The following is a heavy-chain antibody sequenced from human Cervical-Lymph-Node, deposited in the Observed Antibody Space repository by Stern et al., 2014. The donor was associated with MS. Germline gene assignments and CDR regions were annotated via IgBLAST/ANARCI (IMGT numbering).Heavy chain of an antibody. CDR1: GFTFSSYS. V-gene: IGHV3-21*01. CDR2: ISSSSSYI. D-gene: IGHD2-2*01. Sequence: EVQLVESGGGLVKPGGSLRLSCAASGFTFSSYSMNWVRQAPGKGLEWVSSISSSSSYIYYADSVKGRFTISRDNAKNSLCLQMNSLRAEDTAVYYCARDPGRIVVVPAARPGGYWGQGTLVTVSS. J-gene: IGHJ4*02. CDR3: ARDPGRIVVVPAARPGGY.